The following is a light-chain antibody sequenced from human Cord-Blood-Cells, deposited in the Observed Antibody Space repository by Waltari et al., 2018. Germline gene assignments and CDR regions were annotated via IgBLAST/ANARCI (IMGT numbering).Light chain of an antibody. V-gene: IGKV1-39*01. CDR1: QSISSY. CDR3: QQSYSTLYS. Sequence: DIQMTQSSSSLPASEGDRVSITCRASQSISSYLNWYQQKPGKAPKLLIYAASSLQSGVPSRFSGSGSGTDFTLTISSLQPEDFATYYCQQSYSTLYSFGQGTKLEIK. J-gene: IGKJ2*03. CDR2: AAS.